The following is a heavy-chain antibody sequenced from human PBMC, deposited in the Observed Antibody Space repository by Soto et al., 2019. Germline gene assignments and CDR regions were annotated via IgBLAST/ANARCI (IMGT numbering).Heavy chain of an antibody. CDR3: AVEDYIWGSYRACDI. D-gene: IGHD3-16*02. J-gene: IGHJ3*02. V-gene: IGHV1-69*02. Sequence: QVQLVQSGAEVKKPGSSVKVSCKASGGTFSSYTISWVRQAPGQGLEWMGRIIPILGIANYAQKFQGRVTITADKSTSTAYMELSSLRSEDTAVYYCAVEDYIWGSYRACDIWGQGTMVTVSS. CDR2: IIPILGIA. CDR1: GGTFSSYT.